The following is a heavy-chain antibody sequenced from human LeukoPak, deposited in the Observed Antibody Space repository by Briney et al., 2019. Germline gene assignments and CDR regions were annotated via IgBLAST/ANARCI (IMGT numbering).Heavy chain of an antibody. CDR2: INPNSGDT. CDR3: AREGHWNDQPY. CDR1: GYTFTGYY. Sequence: GASVKVSCKASGYTFTGYYIHWVRQAPGQGLEWMGRINPNSGDTTYAQNFQGRVTMTRDTSISTVFMDLTSLRSDDTAVYYCAREGHWNDQPYWGQGTLVTVSS. V-gene: IGHV1-2*06. J-gene: IGHJ4*02. D-gene: IGHD1-1*01.